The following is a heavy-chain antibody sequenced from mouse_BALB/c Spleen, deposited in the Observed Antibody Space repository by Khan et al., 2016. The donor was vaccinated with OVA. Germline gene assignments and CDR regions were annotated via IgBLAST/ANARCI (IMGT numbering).Heavy chain of an antibody. J-gene: IGHJ2*01. Sequence: QVQLKQSGPGLVAPSQSLSITCTVSGFSLTSYGVHWVRQPPGKGLEWLGVIWAGGGTNYNSALMSRLSISKDNSKSQVFLKMNSLQNKDTAMYDCARIVDIWGQGTTLTVSS. D-gene: IGHD1-3*01. CDR1: GFSLTSYG. CDR3: ARIVDI. V-gene: IGHV2-9*02. CDR2: IWAGGGT.